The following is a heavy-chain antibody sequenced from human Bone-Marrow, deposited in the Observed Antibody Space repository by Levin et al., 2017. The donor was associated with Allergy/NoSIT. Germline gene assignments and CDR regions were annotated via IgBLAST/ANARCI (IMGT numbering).Heavy chain of an antibody. Sequence: GESLKISCAASGFTFSSYAMHWVRQAPGKGLEWVAVISYDGSNKYYADSVKGRFTISRDNSKNTLYLQMNSLRAEDTAVYYCASRKITMIVVVEYWGQGTLVTVSS. J-gene: IGHJ4*02. CDR2: ISYDGSNK. D-gene: IGHD3-22*01. V-gene: IGHV3-30-3*01. CDR3: ASRKITMIVVVEY. CDR1: GFTFSSYA.